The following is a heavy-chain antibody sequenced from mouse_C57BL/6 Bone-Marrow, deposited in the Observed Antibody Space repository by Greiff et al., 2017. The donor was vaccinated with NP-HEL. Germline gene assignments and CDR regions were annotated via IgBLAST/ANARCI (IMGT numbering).Heavy chain of an antibody. CDR1: GFTFSSYA. V-gene: IGHV5-4*03. Sequence: DVMLVESGGGLVKPGGSLKLSCAASGFTFSSYAMSWVRQTPEKRLEWVATISDGGSYTYYTDNVKGRFTISRDNAKNNLYLQMSHLKSEDTAMYYWARGPCYAMDYWGQGTSFTVSS. CDR3: ARGPCYAMDY. J-gene: IGHJ4*01. CDR2: ISDGGSYT.